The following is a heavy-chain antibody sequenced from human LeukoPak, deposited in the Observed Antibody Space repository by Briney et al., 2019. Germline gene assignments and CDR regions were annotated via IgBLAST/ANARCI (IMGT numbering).Heavy chain of an antibody. D-gene: IGHD6-13*01. CDR2: IYYSGST. J-gene: IGHJ4*02. CDR3: ASSGYSSSWYGNY. V-gene: IGHV4-39*01. CDR1: GGSISSSYYY. Sequence: SETLSLTCTVSGGSISSSYYYWGWIRQPPGKGLEWIGSIYYSGSTYYNPSLKSRVTISVDTSKNQFSLKLRSVTAADTAVYYCASSGYSSSWYGNYWGQGTLVTVSS.